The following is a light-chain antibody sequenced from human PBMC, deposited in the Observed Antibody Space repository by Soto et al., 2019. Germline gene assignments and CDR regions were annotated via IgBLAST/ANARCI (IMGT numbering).Light chain of an antibody. CDR2: GAS. Sequence: EIVMTQSPATLSVSPGERATLSCRASQSVSTKLAWYQQKPGQAPRLLIYGASTRVTGIPARFTGSGSGTDFTLTISRLEPEDFAVYYCQQYGSSPTWTFGQGTKVDIK. J-gene: IGKJ1*01. CDR1: QSVSTK. CDR3: QQYGSSPTWT. V-gene: IGKV3-15*01.